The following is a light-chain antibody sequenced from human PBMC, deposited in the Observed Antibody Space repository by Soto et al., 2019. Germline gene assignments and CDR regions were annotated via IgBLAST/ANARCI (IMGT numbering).Light chain of an antibody. CDR1: SSNIGAGYN. J-gene: IGLJ2*01. Sequence: QAVVTQPPSVSGAPGQRVTISCTGSSSNIGAGYNVHWCQQLPGTAPKLLIYVNSNRPSGVPDRFSGSKSGTSASLAITGLQAEDEADYYCQSYDSSLSGVVFGGGTKLTVL. V-gene: IGLV1-40*01. CDR2: VNS. CDR3: QSYDSSLSGVV.